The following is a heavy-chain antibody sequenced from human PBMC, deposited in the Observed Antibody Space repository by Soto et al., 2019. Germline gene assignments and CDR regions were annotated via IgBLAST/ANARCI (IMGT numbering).Heavy chain of an antibody. CDR3: APQSRGGYSYGDKGYYFDY. Sequence: SETLSLTCTVSGGSISSSSYYWGWIRQPPGKGLEWIGSIYYSGSTYYNPSLKSRVTISVDTSKNQFSLKLSSVTAADTAVYYCAPQSRGGYSYGDKGYYFDYWGQGTLVTVSS. CDR2: IYYSGST. V-gene: IGHV4-39*01. CDR1: GGSISSSSYY. D-gene: IGHD5-18*01. J-gene: IGHJ4*02.